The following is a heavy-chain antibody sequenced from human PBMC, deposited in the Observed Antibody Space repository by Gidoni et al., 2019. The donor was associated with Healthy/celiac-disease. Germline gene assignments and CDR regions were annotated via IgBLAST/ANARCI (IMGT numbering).Heavy chain of an antibody. D-gene: IGHD2-2*01. CDR3: TRELLVVPAEGAFDI. Sequence: EVQLVESGGGLVQPGRSLRLSCTASGFTFGDYAMSWVRQAPGKGLEWVGFIRSKAYGGTTEYAASVKGRFTISRDDSKSIAYLQMNSLKTEDTAVYYCTRELLVVPAEGAFDIWGQGTMVTVSS. V-gene: IGHV3-49*04. J-gene: IGHJ3*02. CDR1: GFTFGDYA. CDR2: IRSKAYGGTT.